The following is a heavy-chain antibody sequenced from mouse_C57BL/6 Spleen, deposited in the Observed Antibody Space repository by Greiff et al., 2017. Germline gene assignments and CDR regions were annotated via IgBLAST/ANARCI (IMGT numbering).Heavy chain of an antibody. CDR2: IYPSDSET. Sequence: VQLQQPGAELVRPGSSVKLSCKASGYTFTSYWMDWVKQRPGQGLEWIGNIYPSDSETHYNQKFKDKATLTVDKSSSTAYMQISSLASEDAAVYYCARRGDGNPFAYWGQGTLVTVSA. CDR1: GYTFTSYW. D-gene: IGHD2-1*01. CDR3: ARRGDGNPFAY. V-gene: IGHV1-61*01. J-gene: IGHJ3*01.